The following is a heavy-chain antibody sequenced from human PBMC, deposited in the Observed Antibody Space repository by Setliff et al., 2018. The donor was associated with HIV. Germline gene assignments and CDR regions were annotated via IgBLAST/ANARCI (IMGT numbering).Heavy chain of an antibody. D-gene: IGHD2-15*01. J-gene: IGHJ5*02. V-gene: IGHV4-59*12. CDR3: ARDFKSCNSPCRFDP. Sequence: PSETLSLTCTVSGGSISSYYWGWVRQPPGKGLGWIGYIYYSGSTNYNPSLKSQVTILVDPSKNQFSLKLGSVTAADTAVYYCARDFKSCNSPCRFDPWGQGTLVTVSS. CDR1: GGSISSYY. CDR2: IYYSGST.